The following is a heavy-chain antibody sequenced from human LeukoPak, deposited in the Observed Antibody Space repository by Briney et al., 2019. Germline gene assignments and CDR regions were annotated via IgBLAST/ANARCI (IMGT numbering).Heavy chain of an antibody. Sequence: SETLSLTCAVYGGSFSGYYWNWIRQPPGKGLEWIGEINHSGSTNYNPSLKSRVTISLDTSKNQFSLKLTSVTAADTAVYYCARAVVLYYFDYWGQGTLVTVSS. CDR1: GGSFSGYY. CDR3: ARAVVLYYFDY. D-gene: IGHD3-22*01. CDR2: INHSGST. J-gene: IGHJ4*02. V-gene: IGHV4-34*01.